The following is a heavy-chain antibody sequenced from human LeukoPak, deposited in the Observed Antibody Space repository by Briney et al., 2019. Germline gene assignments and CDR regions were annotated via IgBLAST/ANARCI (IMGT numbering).Heavy chain of an antibody. J-gene: IGHJ5*02. Sequence: SETLSLTCIVSGGSMNNYYWSWFRQPPGKGLEWIAYVYQTGDTRYNPSLKSRVSISLDMSKNQFSLKVSSVTATDTAVYYCARQCRPYYYDSSGYPAWGQGTLVTVSS. CDR1: GGSMNNYY. CDR3: ARQCRPYYYDSSGYPA. V-gene: IGHV4-59*08. CDR2: VYQTGDT. D-gene: IGHD3-22*01.